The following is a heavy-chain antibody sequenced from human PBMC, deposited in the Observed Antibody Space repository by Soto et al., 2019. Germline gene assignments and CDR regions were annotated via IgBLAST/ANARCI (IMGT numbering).Heavy chain of an antibody. CDR1: GYTFTSYY. CDR2: INPSGGST. V-gene: IGHV1-46*03. Sequence: GASVKVSCKASGYTFTSYYMHWVRQAPGQGLEWMGIINPSGGSTSYAQKFQGRVTMTRDTSTSTVYMELSSLRSEDTAVYYCAREGNYDILTGNLGAPGLDYWGQGTLVTVSS. CDR3: AREGNYDILTGNLGAPGLDY. J-gene: IGHJ4*02. D-gene: IGHD3-9*01.